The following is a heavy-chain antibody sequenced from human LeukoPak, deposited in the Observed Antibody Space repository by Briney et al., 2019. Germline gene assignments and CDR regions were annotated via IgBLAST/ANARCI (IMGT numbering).Heavy chain of an antibody. Sequence: GRSLRLSCAASGFTFSSYAMHWVRQAPGKGLEWVAVISYDGSNKYYADSVKGRFTIPRDNSKSTLYLQMNSLRAEDTAVYYCAREREYSSSLLGAFDIWGQGTMVTVSS. D-gene: IGHD6-6*01. CDR3: AREREYSSSLLGAFDI. CDR1: GFTFSSYA. V-gene: IGHV3-30*04. CDR2: ISYDGSNK. J-gene: IGHJ3*02.